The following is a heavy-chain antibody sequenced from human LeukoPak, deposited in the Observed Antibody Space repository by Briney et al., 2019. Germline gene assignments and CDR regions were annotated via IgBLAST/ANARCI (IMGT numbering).Heavy chain of an antibody. V-gene: IGHV3-49*04. CDR2: IRSKAYGGTT. J-gene: IGHJ4*02. CDR1: GFTFSSYS. Sequence: GGSLRLSCAASGFTFSSYSMNWVRQAPGKGLEWVGFIRSKAYGGTTEYTASVKGRFTISRDDSKSIAYLQMNSLKTEDTAVYYCTRGRRATHDYWGQGTLVTVSS. CDR3: TRGRRATHDY. D-gene: IGHD1-26*01.